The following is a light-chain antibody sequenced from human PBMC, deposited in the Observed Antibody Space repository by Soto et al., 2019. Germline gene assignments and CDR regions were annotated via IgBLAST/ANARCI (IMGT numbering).Light chain of an antibody. CDR3: QQYDSSPRT. CDR1: QSVSSD. Sequence: EVVMTQSPATLSVSPGERATLSCRASQSVSSDLAWFQQKPGQAPRLLIYATSTRATGIPDRFSGSGSGTDFTLTITRLEPEDFAVYYCQQYDSSPRTFGQGTRVEIK. V-gene: IGKV3-20*01. CDR2: ATS. J-gene: IGKJ1*01.